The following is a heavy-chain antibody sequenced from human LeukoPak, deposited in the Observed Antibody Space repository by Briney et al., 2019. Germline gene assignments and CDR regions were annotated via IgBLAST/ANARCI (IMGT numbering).Heavy chain of an antibody. CDR2: IYYSGST. V-gene: IGHV4-59*01. D-gene: IGHD5-18*01. CDR1: GGSISSYY. Sequence: ASETLSLTCTVSGGSISSYYWSWIRQPPGKGLEWIGYIYYSGSTNYNPSLKSRVTISVDTSKNQFSLKLSSVTAADTAVYYCARGVYSYGFDPWGQGTLVTVSS. J-gene: IGHJ5*02. CDR3: ARGVYSYGFDP.